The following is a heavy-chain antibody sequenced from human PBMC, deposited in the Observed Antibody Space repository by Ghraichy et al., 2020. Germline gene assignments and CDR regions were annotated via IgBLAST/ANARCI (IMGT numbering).Heavy chain of an antibody. V-gene: IGHV4-39*01. J-gene: IGHJ4*02. CDR3: ASNRGLNGCIAALFDY. CDR2: IYYSGLT. CDR1: GGYVSSSSYY. Sequence: SETLSLTCTVSGGYVSSSSYYWGWIRQPPRKGLEWIGSIYYSGLTYHNPSLKSRVTISVDTSKNQFSLKLSSVTAADTAVYYCASNRGLNGCIAALFDYCSQGAVVTVPS. D-gene: IGHD6-6*01.